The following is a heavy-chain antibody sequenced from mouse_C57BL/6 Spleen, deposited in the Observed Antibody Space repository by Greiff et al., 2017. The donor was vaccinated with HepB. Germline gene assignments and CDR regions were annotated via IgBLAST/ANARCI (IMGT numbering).Heavy chain of an antibody. CDR1: GYTFTSYW. D-gene: IGHD1-1*01. CDR3: ARGVTTVAPAWFAY. Sequence: QVQLKQPGAELVMPGASVKLSCKASGYTFTSYWMHWVKQRPGQGLEWIGEIDPSDSYTNYNQKFKGKSTLTVDKSSSTAYMQLSSLTSEDSAVYYCARGVTTVAPAWFAYWGQGTLVTVSA. V-gene: IGHV1-69*01. CDR2: IDPSDSYT. J-gene: IGHJ3*01.